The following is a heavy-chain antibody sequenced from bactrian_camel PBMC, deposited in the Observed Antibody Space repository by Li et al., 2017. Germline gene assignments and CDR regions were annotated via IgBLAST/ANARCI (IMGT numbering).Heavy chain of an antibody. CDR1: GYTNTRRC. Sequence: QVQLVESGGGSVQFGGSLRLSCAASGYTNTRRCMGWFRQSPGKEREGVAGISSDGSTSYASSVKGRFTISRDNAQNTLYLQMNSLKPEDTAMYYCAAEPDLSRLASFPRPDLFRSWGQGTQVTVS. J-gene: IGHJ6*01. D-gene: IGHD4*01. CDR3: AAEPDLSRLASFPRPDLFRS. V-gene: IGHV3S53*01. CDR2: ISSDGST.